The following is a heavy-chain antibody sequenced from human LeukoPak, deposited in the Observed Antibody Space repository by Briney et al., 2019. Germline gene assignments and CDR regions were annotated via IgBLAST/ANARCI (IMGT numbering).Heavy chain of an antibody. CDR2: LSGSGGTT. CDR1: GFTFSSHA. CDR3: AKGGSTSRVTTSRVVFGYYYYLDV. J-gene: IGHJ6*03. V-gene: IGHV3-23*01. D-gene: IGHD4-17*01. Sequence: PGGSLRLSCAASGFTFSSHAMSWVRQAPGKGLEWVSSLSGSGGTTYHADSVKGRFSISRDNSKNTLYLQLNSLRAEDTAVSYCAKGGSTSRVTTSRVVFGYYYYLDVWGKGTPVTVSS.